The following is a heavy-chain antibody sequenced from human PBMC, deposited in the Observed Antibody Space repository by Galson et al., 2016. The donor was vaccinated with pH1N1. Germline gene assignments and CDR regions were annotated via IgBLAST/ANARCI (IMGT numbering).Heavy chain of an antibody. V-gene: IGHV1-2*02. CDR2: INPDSGST. J-gene: IGHJ5*02. CDR1: GYTFTGYY. Sequence: SVKVSCKASGYTFTGYYIHWVRQAPGQGLEWMGWINPDSGSTTHAQNLLGRVTMTRDTSISTAFMEVNSLKSDDTAVYYCARVSSSIPFDPWGQGTLVTVSS. D-gene: IGHD6-13*01. CDR3: ARVSSSIPFDP.